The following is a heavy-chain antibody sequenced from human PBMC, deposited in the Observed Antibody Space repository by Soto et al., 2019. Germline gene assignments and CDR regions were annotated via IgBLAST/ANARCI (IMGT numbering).Heavy chain of an antibody. CDR1: GGSFSGYY. V-gene: IGHV4-34*01. D-gene: IGHD6-13*01. J-gene: IGHJ4*02. CDR2: INHSEST. Sequence: SETLSLTCAVYGGSFSGYYWSWIRQPPGKGLEWIGEINHSESTNYNPSLKSRVTISVDTSKNQFSLKLSSVTAADTAVYYCARGQYSSSYDYWGQGTLVTVSS. CDR3: ARGQYSSSYDY.